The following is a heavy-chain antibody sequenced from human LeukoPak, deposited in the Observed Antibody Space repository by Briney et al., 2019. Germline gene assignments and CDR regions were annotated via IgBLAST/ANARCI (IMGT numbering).Heavy chain of an antibody. D-gene: IGHD1-26*01. V-gene: IGHV3-74*01. CDR2: INTDGSTT. CDR3: AKDRGQGGNDY. Sequence: GGSLRLSCAASGFTVNSYWMQWVRQAPGKGLVWVSRINTDGSTTRYADSVKGRFTISKDSAKNTLYLQMNSLRAEDTAVYYCAKDRGQGGNDYWGQGTLVTVSS. J-gene: IGHJ4*02. CDR1: GFTVNSYW.